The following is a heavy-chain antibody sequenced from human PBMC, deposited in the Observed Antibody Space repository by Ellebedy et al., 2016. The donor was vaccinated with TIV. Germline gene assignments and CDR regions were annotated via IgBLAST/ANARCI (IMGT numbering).Heavy chain of an antibody. J-gene: IGHJ4*02. CDR3: AHRQNGFRGFDY. V-gene: IGHV2-5*02. CDR2: ISLDDDK. D-gene: IGHD5-24*01. Sequence: SGPTLVKPTETLTLTCSFSGFSLTTSGESVGWVRQPPGKALEWLALISLDDDKPYSPPLRHRPTIRKETSKNQVILTMTNMEPADTATYYCAHRQNGFRGFDYWGQGSLVTVSS. CDR1: GFSLTTSGES.